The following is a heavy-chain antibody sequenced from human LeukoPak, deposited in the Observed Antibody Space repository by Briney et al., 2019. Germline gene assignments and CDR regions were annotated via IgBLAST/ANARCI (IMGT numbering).Heavy chain of an antibody. D-gene: IGHD2-8*01. J-gene: IGHJ4*02. V-gene: IGHV4-34*01. Sequence: SETLSLTCAVYGGSFSGYYWSWIRQPPGKGLEWIGEINHSGSTNYNPSLKSRVTISVDTSKNQFSLKLSSVTAADTAVYYCARALFCTNGVCEFDYWGQGTLVTVSS. CDR1: GGSFSGYY. CDR2: INHSGST. CDR3: ARALFCTNGVCEFDY.